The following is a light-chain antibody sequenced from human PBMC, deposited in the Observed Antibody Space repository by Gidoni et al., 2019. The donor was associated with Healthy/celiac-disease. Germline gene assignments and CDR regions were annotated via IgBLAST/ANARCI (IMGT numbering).Light chain of an antibody. CDR1: QSVSSN. V-gene: IGKV3-15*01. CDR3: QQYNNWPPIRT. CDR2: GAY. Sequence: ELVMTLSPATLSVSPGERATLSCRASQSVSSNLAWYQQKPGQAPRLLIYGAYTRATGIPARLSGSGSGTECTLTISSLQSEDFAVYYCQQYNNWPPIRTFGPGTKVDIK. J-gene: IGKJ3*01.